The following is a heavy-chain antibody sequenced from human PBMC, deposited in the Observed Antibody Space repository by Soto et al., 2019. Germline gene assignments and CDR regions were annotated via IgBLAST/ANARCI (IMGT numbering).Heavy chain of an antibody. CDR3: TTSRGELYYYDSSGYRL. CDR2: IKSKTDGGTT. D-gene: IGHD3-22*01. J-gene: IGHJ4*02. CDR1: GFTFSNAW. V-gene: IGHV3-15*07. Sequence: PGGSLRLSCAASGFTFSNAWMNWVRQAPGKGLEWVGRIKSKTDGGTTDYAAPVKGRFTISRDDSKNTLYLQMNSLKTEDTAVYYCTTSRGELYYYDSSGYRLWGQGTLVTVSS.